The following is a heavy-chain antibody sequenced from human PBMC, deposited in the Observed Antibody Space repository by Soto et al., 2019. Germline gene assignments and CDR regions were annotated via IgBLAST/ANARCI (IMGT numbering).Heavy chain of an antibody. CDR2: IYYSGTT. CDR1: GGPINTGGHF. J-gene: IGHJ4*02. V-gene: IGHV4-31*03. CDR3: ARAVSVSDLAS. D-gene: IGHD3-3*01. Sequence: SETLSLTCTVSGGPINTGGHFWSWISQYPGKGLEWIGYIYYSGTTHYNPSLKSRVTISVDTSKRQFSLNLSSVTAADTAVYYCARAVSVSDLASWGQGTLVTVSS.